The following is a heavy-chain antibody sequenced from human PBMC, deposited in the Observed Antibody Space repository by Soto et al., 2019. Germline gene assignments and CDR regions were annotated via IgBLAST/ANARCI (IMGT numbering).Heavy chain of an antibody. D-gene: IGHD3-3*01. CDR3: AREGFWLLGWFDP. CDR2: IYHSGST. V-gene: IGHV4-30-2*01. J-gene: IGHJ5*02. Sequence: QLQLQESGSGLVKPSQTLSLTCAVSGGSISSGGYSWSWIRQPPGKGLEWIGYIYHSGSTYYNPSLKSRVTISVDRSQNQFSLKLSSVTAADTDVYYSAREGFWLLGWFDPWGQGTLDTVSS. CDR1: GGSISSGGYS.